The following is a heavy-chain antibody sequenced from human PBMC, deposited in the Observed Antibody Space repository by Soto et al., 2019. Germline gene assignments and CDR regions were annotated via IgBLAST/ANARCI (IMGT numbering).Heavy chain of an antibody. Sequence: QITLKESGPTLVKPTQTLTLTCTFSGFSFGVSGVGVGWIRQPPGRALEWLGLVFWNDDKRYSPSLESRLTLTKDTSNNQIVLTVTNLDPGDTGTYYCARAYTDDVDHLGQGTLVTVSS. CDR1: GFSFGVSGVG. D-gene: IGHD1-1*01. J-gene: IGHJ4*02. CDR2: VFWNDDK. CDR3: ARAYTDDVDH. V-gene: IGHV2-5*01.